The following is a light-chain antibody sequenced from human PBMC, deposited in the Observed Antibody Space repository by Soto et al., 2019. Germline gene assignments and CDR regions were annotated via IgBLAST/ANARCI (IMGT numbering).Light chain of an antibody. CDR2: AAS. J-gene: IGKJ4*01. Sequence: EIVLTQSPGTLSLSPGERATLSCRASQSVTSSYLAWYQQKPGQAPRLLIYAASSRATGIPDRFSGSGSGTDFTLTISRLEPEDFAVDYCKQDGSAPRLTFGGGTKVEIK. V-gene: IGKV3-20*01. CDR1: QSVTSSY. CDR3: KQDGSAPRLT.